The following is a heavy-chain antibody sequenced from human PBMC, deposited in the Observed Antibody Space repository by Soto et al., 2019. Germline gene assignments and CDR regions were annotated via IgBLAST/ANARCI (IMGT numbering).Heavy chain of an antibody. CDR3: ARQRESSRWDH. V-gene: IGHV3-7*04. D-gene: IGHD3-22*01. CDR2: IKQDGSEK. J-gene: IGHJ2*01. Sequence: EVQLVESGGGLVQPGGSLRLSCAASGFTFSSYWMSWVPQAAGKGLEWVAKIKQDGSEKYYVDTVKGRFTMSRDNAMNSLYLQMSSLRAEDTAVYYCARQRESSRWDHWGRGTLVTVSS. CDR1: GFTFSSYW.